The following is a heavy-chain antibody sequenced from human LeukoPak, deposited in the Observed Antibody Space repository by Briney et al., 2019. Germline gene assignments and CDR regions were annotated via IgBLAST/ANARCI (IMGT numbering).Heavy chain of an antibody. Sequence: SETLSLTCTVSGYSISSGYYWGWIRQPPGKGLEWIGSIYHSGSTYYNPSLKSRVTISVDTSKNQFSLKLSSVTAADTAVYYCARVANGAWAFDIWGQGTMVTVSS. J-gene: IGHJ3*02. CDR3: ARVANGAWAFDI. D-gene: IGHD4-17*01. V-gene: IGHV4-38-2*02. CDR2: IYHSGST. CDR1: GYSISSGYY.